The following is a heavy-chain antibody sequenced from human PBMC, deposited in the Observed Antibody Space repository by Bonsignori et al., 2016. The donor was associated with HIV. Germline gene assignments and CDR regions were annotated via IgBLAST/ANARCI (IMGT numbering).Heavy chain of an antibody. CDR1: GFTFSSFT. J-gene: IGHJ4*02. CDR2: ISSKSIYI. CDR3: ARDPGLGGAAQHFDH. Sequence: EVQLVESGGGLVKPGGSLRLACAASGFTFSSFTLNWVRQAPGKGLEWVSSISSKSIYIHYADSVRGRFTVSRDNADGSMYLQMNSLRVEDTAVYYCARDPGLGGAAQHFDHWGQGDPG. V-gene: IGHV3-21*02. D-gene: IGHD2-2*01.